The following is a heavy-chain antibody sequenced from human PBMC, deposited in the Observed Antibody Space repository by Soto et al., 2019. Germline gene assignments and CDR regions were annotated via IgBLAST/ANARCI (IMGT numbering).Heavy chain of an antibody. CDR2: IYYSGST. Sequence: KTLSLTCTVSGGSISSSSYYWGWIRQPPGKGLGWIGSIYYSGSTYYNPSLKSRVTISVDTSKTQFSLKLSSVTAADTAVYDCARSADYGGNSDYWGQGTLVTVSS. CDR1: GGSISSSSYY. D-gene: IGHD4-17*01. V-gene: IGHV4-39*01. J-gene: IGHJ4*02. CDR3: ARSADYGGNSDY.